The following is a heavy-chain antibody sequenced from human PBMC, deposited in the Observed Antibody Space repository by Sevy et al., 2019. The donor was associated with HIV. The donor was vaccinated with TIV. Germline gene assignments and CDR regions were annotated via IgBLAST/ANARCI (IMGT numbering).Heavy chain of an antibody. CDR2: IKSKIEGETT. CDR3: ATAPGYYDSAPFDY. D-gene: IGHD3-22*01. V-gene: IGHV3-15*01. CDR1: GFTFNNAW. J-gene: IGHJ4*02. Sequence: GGSLRLSCAVSGFTFNNAWMNWVRQAPGTGLQWVGLIKSKIEGETTDYAAPVKGRFTISSDDSKNTLFLQMNSLKIEDTAVYYCATAPGYYDSAPFDYWGPGTLVTVSS.